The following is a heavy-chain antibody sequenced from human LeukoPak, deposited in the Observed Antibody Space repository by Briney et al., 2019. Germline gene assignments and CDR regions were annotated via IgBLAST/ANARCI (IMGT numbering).Heavy chain of an antibody. CDR1: GGSFSGYY. J-gene: IGHJ5*02. Sequence: SETLSLTCAVYGGSFSGYYWGWIRQPPGKGLEWIGSIYYSGSTYYNPSLKSRVTISVDTSKNQFSLKLSSVTAADTAVYYCARFHCSSTSCYSGWFDPWGQGTLVTVSS. CDR3: ARFHCSSTSCYSGWFDP. V-gene: IGHV4-39*01. CDR2: IYYSGST. D-gene: IGHD2-2*01.